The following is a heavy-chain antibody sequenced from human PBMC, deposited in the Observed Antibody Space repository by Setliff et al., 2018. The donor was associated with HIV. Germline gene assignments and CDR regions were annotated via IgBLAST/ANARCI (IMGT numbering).Heavy chain of an antibody. J-gene: IGHJ4*02. Sequence: SETLSLTCAVSGGSISSYHWSWIRQPPGKGLEWIGYIYFSGSTNYNPSLKSRVTISVDTSKIQFSLKLRSVTAADTAVYYCARGGKWLAFDYWGQGTLVTAPQ. V-gene: IGHV4-59*13. D-gene: IGHD6-19*01. CDR3: ARGGKWLAFDY. CDR2: IYFSGST. CDR1: GGSISSYH.